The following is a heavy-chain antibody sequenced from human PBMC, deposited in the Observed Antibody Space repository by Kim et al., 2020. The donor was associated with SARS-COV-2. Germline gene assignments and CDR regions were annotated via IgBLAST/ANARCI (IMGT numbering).Heavy chain of an antibody. D-gene: IGHD3-3*01. CDR2: ISGSGGST. V-gene: IGHV3-23*01. CDR1: GFTFSSYA. CDR3: AKDRSGITIFGVVITFDY. J-gene: IGHJ4*02. Sequence: GGSLRLSCAASGFTFSSYAMSWVRQAPGKGLEWVSAISGSGGSTYYADSVKGRFTISRDNSKNTLYLQMNSLRAEDTAVYYCAKDRSGITIFGVVITFDYWGQGTLVTVSS.